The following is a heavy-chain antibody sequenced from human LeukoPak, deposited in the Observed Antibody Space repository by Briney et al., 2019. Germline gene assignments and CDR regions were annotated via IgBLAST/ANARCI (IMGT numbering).Heavy chain of an antibody. CDR3: ARHGIHTNYDY. J-gene: IGHJ4*02. V-gene: IGHV4-39*01. D-gene: IGHD1-7*01. CDR2: IYYTGST. CDR1: GGSISSSRCY. Sequence: SETLSFKCTVSGGSISSSRCYWRWIRQPPGKGLEWIGSIYYTGSTYYNPSFKSRVTISVDTSKNQFSLKLPSVTAADTDVCYCARHGIHTNYDYWGQGTLVTVSS.